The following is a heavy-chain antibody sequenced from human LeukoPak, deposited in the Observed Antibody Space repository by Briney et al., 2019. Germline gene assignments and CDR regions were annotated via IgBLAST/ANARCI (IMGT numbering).Heavy chain of an antibody. J-gene: IGHJ6*03. CDR2: INPSGSST. CDR3: ARGLSSTSSFYYNYYYMDV. D-gene: IGHD2-2*01. V-gene: IGHV1-46*01. Sequence: ASVKVSCTAAGYTFTSYYMHWVRQAPGQGLEWMGIINPSGSSTNYAQKFQGRVTITRDISTSTVYMELSSLRAEDTAVYFCARGLSSTSSFYYNYYYMDVWGKGTTVTVSS. CDR1: GYTFTSYY.